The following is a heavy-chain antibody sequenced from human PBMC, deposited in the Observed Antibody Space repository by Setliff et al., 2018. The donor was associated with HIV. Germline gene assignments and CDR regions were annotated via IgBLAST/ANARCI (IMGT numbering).Heavy chain of an antibody. V-gene: IGHV1-2*02. Sequence: ASVKVSCKASGYTFTDYFIHWVRQAPGQGLEWLGWISPNNGDTTIPQRFQGRVTMTSDTSINTAYMELSRLRSDDTAVYYCARDWSMTSRESNWFDPWGQGTLVTVSS. CDR3: ARDWSMTSRESNWFDP. D-gene: IGHD6-6*01. CDR1: GYTFTDYF. J-gene: IGHJ5*02. CDR2: ISPNNGDT.